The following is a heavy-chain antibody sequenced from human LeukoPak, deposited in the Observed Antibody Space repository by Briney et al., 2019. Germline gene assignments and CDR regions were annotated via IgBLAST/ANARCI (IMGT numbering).Heavy chain of an antibody. J-gene: IGHJ4*02. D-gene: IGHD3-10*01. CDR1: GYSFTSYW. CDR2: IYPGDSDP. CDR3: ARPMVRRVIIHFDY. V-gene: IGHV5-51*01. Sequence: GQSLKISCKGSGYSFTSYWIGWVRQMPGKGLEWMGIIYPGDSDPKYSPSFQGQVTISADKSISTAYLQWSSLQASDTAMYYCARPMVRRVIIHFDYWGQGTMVTVSS.